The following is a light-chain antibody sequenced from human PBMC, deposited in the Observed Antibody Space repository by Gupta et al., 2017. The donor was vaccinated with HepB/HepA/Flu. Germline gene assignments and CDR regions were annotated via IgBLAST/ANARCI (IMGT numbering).Light chain of an antibody. CDR2: DAS. V-gene: IGKV1-33*01. J-gene: IGKJ3*01. CDR1: QDISNY. Sequence: DIQMTQPPSSLSASVGDRVTITCQASQDISNYLNWYQQKPGKAPKLLIYDASNLETGVPSRFSGSGSGTDFTFTISSLQPEDIATYYCQQDDNHPLTFGPETKVDIK. CDR3: QQDDNHPLT.